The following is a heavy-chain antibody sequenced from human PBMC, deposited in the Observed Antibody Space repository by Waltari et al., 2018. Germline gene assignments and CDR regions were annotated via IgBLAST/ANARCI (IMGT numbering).Heavy chain of an antibody. CDR3: ATDRGVAAAGDDAFDI. Sequence: QVQLVQSGAEVKKPGASVKVSCKVSGYPLTDLSMPWVRQAPGKGLEWMGGFDPEDGETSYAQKYQGRVTMTEDTSTDTAYMELSSLRSEDTAVYYCATDRGVAAAGDDAFDIWGQGTMVTVSS. D-gene: IGHD6-13*01. CDR2: FDPEDGET. V-gene: IGHV1-24*01. J-gene: IGHJ3*02. CDR1: GYPLTDLS.